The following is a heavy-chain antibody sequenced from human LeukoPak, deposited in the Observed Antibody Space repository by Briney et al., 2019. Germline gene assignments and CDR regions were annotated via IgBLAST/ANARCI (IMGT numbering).Heavy chain of an antibody. Sequence: ASVKVSCKASGYTFTGYYMHWVRQAPGQGLEWMGWINPNSGGTNYAQKFQGRVTMTRDTSISTAYMELSRLRSDDTAVYCCARDLLGVPAAMGALDYWGQGTLVTVSS. CDR2: INPNSGGT. CDR1: GYTFTGYY. CDR3: ARDLLGVPAAMGALDY. D-gene: IGHD2-2*01. J-gene: IGHJ4*02. V-gene: IGHV1-2*02.